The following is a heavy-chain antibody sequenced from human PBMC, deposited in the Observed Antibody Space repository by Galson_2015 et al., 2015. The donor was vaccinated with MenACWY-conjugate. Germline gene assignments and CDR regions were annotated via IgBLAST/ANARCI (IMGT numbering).Heavy chain of an antibody. J-gene: IGHJ6*02. CDR3: ARHGSTSYHKDYYYYGMDV. CDR1: GGSISSSSYY. CDR2: IYYSGST. V-gene: IGHV4-39*01. Sequence: ETLSLTCTVSGGSISSSSYYWGWIRQPPGKGLEWIGSIYYSGSTYYNPSLKSRVTISVDTSENQFSLNLSSVTAADTAVYYCARHGSTSYHKDYYYYGMDVWGQGTTVTVSS. D-gene: IGHD2-2*01.